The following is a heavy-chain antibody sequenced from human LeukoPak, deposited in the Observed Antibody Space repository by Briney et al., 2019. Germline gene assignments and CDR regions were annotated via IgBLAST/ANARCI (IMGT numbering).Heavy chain of an antibody. D-gene: IGHD5-18*01. CDR2: IYYSGST. V-gene: IGHV4-59*01. J-gene: IGHJ4*02. Sequence: SETLSLTCTVYGGSISSYYWSWIRQPPGKGLEWIGYIYYSGSTNYNPSLKSRVTISVDTSKNQFSLKLSSVTAADTAVYYCARYRGYSYGYVDYWGQGTLVTVSS. CDR1: GGSISSYY. CDR3: ARYRGYSYGYVDY.